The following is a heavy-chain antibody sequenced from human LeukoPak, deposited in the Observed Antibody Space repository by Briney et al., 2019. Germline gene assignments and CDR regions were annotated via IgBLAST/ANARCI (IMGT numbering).Heavy chain of an antibody. CDR3: AKNIRVWGSYRYPCLDY. CDR2: ISYDGDNK. CDR1: GFTFSSYG. D-gene: IGHD3-16*02. V-gene: IGHV3-30*18. J-gene: IGHJ4*02. Sequence: GGSLRLSCAAYGFTFSSYGMHWVRQAPGKGIEWVAVISYDGDNKYYADSVNGRFTTSRENSKNTLSLQMVSLRAGDTAVYYCAKNIRVWGSYRYPCLDYWGQGTLVTVSA.